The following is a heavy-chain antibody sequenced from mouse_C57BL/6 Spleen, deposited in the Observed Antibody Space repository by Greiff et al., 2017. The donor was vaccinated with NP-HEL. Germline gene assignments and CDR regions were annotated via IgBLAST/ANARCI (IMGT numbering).Heavy chain of an antibody. CDR3: ARLLMNLDY. CDR1: GYTLTSYW. J-gene: IGHJ2*01. V-gene: IGHV1S81*02. CDR2: INPSNGRT. Sequence: QVQLQQSGADLVNPGASVNLSCKASGYTLTSYWMHWVKQRPGQGLEWIGEINPSNGRTNYNEKFKSKATLTVDKSSSTAYMQLSSPTSEDSAVYYCARLLMNLDYWGQGTTLTVSS. D-gene: IGHD2-1*01.